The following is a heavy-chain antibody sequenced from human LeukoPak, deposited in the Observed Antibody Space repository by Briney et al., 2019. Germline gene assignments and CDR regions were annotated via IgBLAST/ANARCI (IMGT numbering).Heavy chain of an antibody. CDR3: ARGPNSNWSGLDF. V-gene: IGHV3-74*01. J-gene: IGHJ4*02. CDR2: ISPTGSTT. Sequence: GGSLRLSCAASGFTFSSYGMHWVRQAPGKGLVWVSRISPTGSTTSYADSVKGRFTVSRDNAKNTLYLQVNNLRAEDTAVYYCARGPNSNWSGLDFWGQGTLLTVSS. CDR1: GFTFSSYG. D-gene: IGHD6-6*01.